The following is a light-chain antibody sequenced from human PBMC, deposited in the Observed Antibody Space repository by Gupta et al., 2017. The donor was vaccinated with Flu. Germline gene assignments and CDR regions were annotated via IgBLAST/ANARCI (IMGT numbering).Light chain of an antibody. CDR1: NSNIGINY. J-gene: IGLJ2*01. V-gene: IGLV1-47*01. Sequence: NSNIGINYVYWYQQLPGAAPKLIIYKSNQRPSGVPDRLSGSKSDTSASLAISGLRSEDEAEYYCATWDDSLRAVVFGGGTKLTVL. CDR2: KSN. CDR3: ATWDDSLRAVV.